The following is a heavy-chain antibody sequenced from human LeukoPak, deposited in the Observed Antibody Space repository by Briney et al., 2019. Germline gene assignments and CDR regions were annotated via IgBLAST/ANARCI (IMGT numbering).Heavy chain of an antibody. J-gene: IGHJ4*02. CDR1: GYTFTNYV. V-gene: IGHV1-3*03. D-gene: IGHD6-13*01. CDR2: ITAGNGDT. Sequence: ASVKVSCKASGYTFTNYVIHWVRQAPGQRPEWMGWITAGNGDTRYSQEFQGRVSITTDTPASTAYMELSSLRSEDTAVYYCARGISSSSFDYWGQGTLVTVSS. CDR3: ARGISSSSFDY.